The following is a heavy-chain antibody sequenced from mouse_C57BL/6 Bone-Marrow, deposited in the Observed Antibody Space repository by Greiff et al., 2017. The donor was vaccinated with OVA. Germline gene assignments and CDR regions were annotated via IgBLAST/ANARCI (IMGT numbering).Heavy chain of an antibody. CDR2: IYPRSGNT. D-gene: IGHD4-1*01. J-gene: IGHJ2*01. Sequence: VQLKESGAELARPGASVKLSCKASGYTFTSYGISWVKQRTGQGLEWIGEIYPRSGNTYYNEKFKGKATLTADKSSSTAYMELRSLTSEDSAVYFCARGTNWDCFDYWGQGTTLTVSS. CDR3: ARGTNWDCFDY. V-gene: IGHV1-81*01. CDR1: GYTFTSYG.